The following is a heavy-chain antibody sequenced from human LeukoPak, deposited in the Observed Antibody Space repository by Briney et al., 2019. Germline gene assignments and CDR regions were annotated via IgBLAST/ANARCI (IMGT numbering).Heavy chain of an antibody. CDR1: GFIFEDYA. V-gene: IGHV3-9*01. CDR2: ISWNGDTT. J-gene: IGHJ4*02. D-gene: IGHD3-3*01. Sequence: PGGSLRLSCAASGFIFEDYAMHWVRQRPGKGLEWVSGISWNGDTTAYADSVKGRFTISRDSAKTSLYLQMSSLRTEDTAFYYCVRGGGSIFGVVVGLTWYLHYWGRGALVTVSS. CDR3: VRGGGSIFGVVVGLTWYLHY.